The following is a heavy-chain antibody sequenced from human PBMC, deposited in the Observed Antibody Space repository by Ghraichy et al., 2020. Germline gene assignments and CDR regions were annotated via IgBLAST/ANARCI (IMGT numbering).Heavy chain of an antibody. J-gene: IGHJ3*02. CDR1: GGSISSGGYS. CDR3: ARVRGVAARPDAFDI. D-gene: IGHD2-15*01. CDR2: IYHSGST. V-gene: IGHV4-30-2*01. Sequence: SETLSLTCAVSGGSISSGGYSWSWIRQPPGKGLEWIGYIYHSGSTYYNPSLKSRVTISVDRSKNQFSLRLSSVTAADTAVYYCARVRGVAARPDAFDIWGQGTMVTVSS.